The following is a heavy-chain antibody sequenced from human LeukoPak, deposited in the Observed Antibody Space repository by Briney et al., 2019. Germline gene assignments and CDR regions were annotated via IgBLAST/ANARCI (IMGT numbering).Heavy chain of an antibody. D-gene: IGHD2-15*01. J-gene: IGHJ4*02. V-gene: IGHV4-4*02. CDR1: GVSISSDNW. Sequence: PSGTLSLTCAVSGVSISSDNWWGWVRQPPGKGLEWIGEIYHSASTNYNPSLKSRVTISVDTSKNQFSLKLSSVTAADTAVYYCARVVSGRRDAGYFDYWGQGTLVTVSS. CDR2: IYHSAST. CDR3: ARVVSGRRDAGYFDY.